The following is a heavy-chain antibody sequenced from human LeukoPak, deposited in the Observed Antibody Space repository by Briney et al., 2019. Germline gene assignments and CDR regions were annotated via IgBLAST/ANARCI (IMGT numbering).Heavy chain of an antibody. CDR1: GGSISSYY. D-gene: IGHD6-13*01. CDR3: ARDSHSSSWYDPTYYYYYGMDV. V-gene: IGHV4-4*07. Sequence: SETLSLTCTVSGGSISSYYWSWIRQPAGKGLEWIGRIYTSGSTNYNPSLKSRVTMSVDTSENQFSLKLSSVTAADTAVYYCARDSHSSSWYDPTYYYYYGMDVRGQGTTVTVSS. J-gene: IGHJ6*02. CDR2: IYTSGST.